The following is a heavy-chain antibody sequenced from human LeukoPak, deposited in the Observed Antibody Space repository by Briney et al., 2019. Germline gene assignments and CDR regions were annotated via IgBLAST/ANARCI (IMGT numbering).Heavy chain of an antibody. CDR3: ARQPVVNRGAVASNFDF. V-gene: IGHV4-39*01. CDR1: GDLISHSTTNY. D-gene: IGHD6-19*01. CDR2: IYYSGTT. J-gene: IGHJ4*02. Sequence: SETLSLTCTVSGDLISHSTTNYWAWIRQPPGKGLEWIGSIYYSGTTYYNASLESRVTVSVDTFKNQFSLKVNAMSAADTAVYLCARQPVVNRGAVASNFDFWAQGILVTVSS.